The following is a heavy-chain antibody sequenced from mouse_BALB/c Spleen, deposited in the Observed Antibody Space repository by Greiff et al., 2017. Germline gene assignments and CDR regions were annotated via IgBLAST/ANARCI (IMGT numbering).Heavy chain of an antibody. CDR1: GFNIKDTY. CDR2: IDPANGNT. J-gene: IGHJ3*01. Sequence: VQLKQSGAELVKPGASVKLSCTASGFNIKDTYMHWVKQRPEQGLEWIGRIDPANGNTKYDPKFQGKATITADTSSNTAYLQLSSLTSEDTAVYYCAAYYRYDLAWFAYWGQGTLVTVSA. CDR3: AAYYRYDLAWFAY. V-gene: IGHV14-3*02. D-gene: IGHD2-14*01.